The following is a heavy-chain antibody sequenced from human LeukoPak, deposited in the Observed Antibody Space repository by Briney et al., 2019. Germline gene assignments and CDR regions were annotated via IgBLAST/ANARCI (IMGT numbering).Heavy chain of an antibody. CDR1: GGSISSSSYY. CDR2: IYYSGST. CDR3: ARVKWKAVAVEALDY. D-gene: IGHD6-19*01. Sequence: SETLSLTCSVSGGSISSSSYYWGWIRQPPGKGLEWIGYIYYSGSTNYNPSLKSRVTISVDTSKNQFSLKLSSVTAADTAVYYCARVKWKAVAVEALDYWGREPWSPSPQ. J-gene: IGHJ4*02. V-gene: IGHV4-61*05.